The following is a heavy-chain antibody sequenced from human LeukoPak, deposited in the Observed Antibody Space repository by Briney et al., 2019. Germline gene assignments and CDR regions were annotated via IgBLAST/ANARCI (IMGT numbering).Heavy chain of an antibody. CDR1: GFTFDDYV. D-gene: IGHD4-17*01. J-gene: IGHJ5*02. CDR2: INEAGDGA. CDR3: ARDPRGYGDYSGFDP. V-gene: IGHV3-43*02. Sequence: GGSLRLSCAASGFTFDDYVMHWVRQAPGKGLEWVSLINEAGDGAYYADSVKGRFTISRDNSKNTLYLQMNSLRAEDTAIYYCARDPRGYGDYSGFDPWGQGTLVTVSS.